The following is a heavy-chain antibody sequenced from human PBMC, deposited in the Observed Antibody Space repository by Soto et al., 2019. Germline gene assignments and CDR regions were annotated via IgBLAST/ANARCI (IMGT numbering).Heavy chain of an antibody. V-gene: IGHV4-31*03. CDR2: IYYSGST. J-gene: IGHJ4*02. D-gene: IGHD3-10*01. CDR3: ARAQVVRGVIRPYFDY. Sequence: QVQLQESGPGLVKPSQTLSLTCTVSGGSISSGGYYWSWIRQHPGKGLEWIGYIYYSGSTYYNPSLKSRVTISVDTSKNQFSRKLSSVTAADTAVSYCARAQVVRGVIRPYFDYWGQGTLVTVSS. CDR1: GGSISSGGYY.